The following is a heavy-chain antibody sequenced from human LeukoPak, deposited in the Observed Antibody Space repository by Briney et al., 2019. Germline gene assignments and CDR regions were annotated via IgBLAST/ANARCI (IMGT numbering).Heavy chain of an antibody. CDR1: GGSISSYY. J-gene: IGHJ4*02. CDR2: IYYSGST. CDR3: ARDGVSDQLLLGL. D-gene: IGHD2-2*01. V-gene: IGHV4-59*01. Sequence: EPSETLSLTCTVSGGSISSYYWSWIRQPPGKGLEWIGYIYYSGSTNYNPFLKSRVTISVDTSKNQFSLKLSSVTAADTAVYYCARDGVSDQLLLGLWGQGTLVTVSS.